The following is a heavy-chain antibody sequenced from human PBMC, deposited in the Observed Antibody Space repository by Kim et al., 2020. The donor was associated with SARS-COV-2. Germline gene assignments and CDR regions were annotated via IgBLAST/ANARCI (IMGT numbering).Heavy chain of an antibody. V-gene: IGHV3-48*04. Sequence: GGSLRLSCAASGFTFSSYSMNWVRQAPGKGPEWVSYISSSSSTIYYADSVKGRFTISRDNAKNSLYLQMNSLRAEDTAVYYCARKKVTASLDLDYWGQGTLVTVSS. J-gene: IGHJ4*02. CDR3: ARKKVTASLDLDY. D-gene: IGHD2-21*02. CDR2: ISSSSSTI. CDR1: GFTFSSYS.